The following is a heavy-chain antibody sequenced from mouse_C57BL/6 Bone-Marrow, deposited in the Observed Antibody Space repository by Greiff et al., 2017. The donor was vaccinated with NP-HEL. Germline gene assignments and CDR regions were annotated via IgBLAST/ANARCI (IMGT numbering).Heavy chain of an antibody. J-gene: IGHJ3*01. V-gene: IGHV1-54*01. D-gene: IGHD1-1*01. CDR3: ARRYYGSSLWFAY. CDR1: GYAFTNYL. Sequence: VQLQQSGAELVRPGTSVKVSCKASGYAFTNYLIEWVKQRPGPGLEWIGVINPGSGGTNYNEKFKGKATLTADKSSSTAYMQLSSLTSEDSAVYFCARRYYGSSLWFAYWGQGTLVTVSA. CDR2: INPGSGGT.